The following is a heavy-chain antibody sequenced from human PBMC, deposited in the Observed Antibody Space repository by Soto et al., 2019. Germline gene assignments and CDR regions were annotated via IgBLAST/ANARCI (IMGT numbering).Heavy chain of an antibody. Sequence: QVRLVESGGGVVQPGRSLRLSCEASGVTFSSYGIHWVRQAPGKGLEWVAVIWYDGSNKYYADSVKGRFSISRDNSKNTLYLLMSSLRAEDTAVYYCARGHGVATTMGWFDPWGQGTLVTVSS. J-gene: IGHJ5*02. D-gene: IGHD3-3*01. CDR1: GVTFSSYG. CDR2: IWYDGSNK. CDR3: ARGHGVATTMGWFDP. V-gene: IGHV3-33*01.